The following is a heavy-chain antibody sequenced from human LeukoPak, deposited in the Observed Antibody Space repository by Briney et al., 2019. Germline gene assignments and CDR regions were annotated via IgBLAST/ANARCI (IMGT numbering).Heavy chain of an antibody. CDR3: ASLGMDV. CDR2: IYYSGST. CDR1: GGSISSYY. J-gene: IGHJ6*04. Sequence: SETLSLTCTVSGGSISSYYWSWIRQPPGKGLEWIGYIYYSGSTNYNPSLKSRVTISVDTSKNQFSLKLSSLTAADTAVYYCASLGMDVWGKGTTVTVSS. V-gene: IGHV4-59*01.